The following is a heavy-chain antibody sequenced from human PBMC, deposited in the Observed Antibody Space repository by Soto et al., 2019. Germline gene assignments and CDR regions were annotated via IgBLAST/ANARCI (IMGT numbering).Heavy chain of an antibody. J-gene: IGHJ4*02. D-gene: IGHD3-22*01. CDR3: ARNYYDSSGYYYFDY. CDR1: GYTFTSYG. V-gene: IGHV1-18*01. Sequence: ASVKVSCKASGYTFTSYGISWVRQAPGQGLEWMGWISAYNGNTNYAQKLQGRVTMTTDTSTSTAYMELRSLRSDDTAVYYCARNYYDSSGYYYFDYWGQGTLVTVSS. CDR2: ISAYNGNT.